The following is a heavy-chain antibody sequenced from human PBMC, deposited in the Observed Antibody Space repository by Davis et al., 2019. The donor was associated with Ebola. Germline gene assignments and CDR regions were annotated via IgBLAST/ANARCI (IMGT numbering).Heavy chain of an antibody. J-gene: IGHJ4*02. CDR2: IIPIFGTA. D-gene: IGHD6-19*01. CDR1: GCTFSSYA. Sequence: SVKVSCKASGCTFSSYAISWARQAPGQGLEWMGGIIPIFGTANYAQKFQGRVTITADKSTSTTYMELSSLRSEDTAVYYCARDLGVAGDYWGQGTLVTVSS. V-gene: IGHV1-69*06. CDR3: ARDLGVAGDY.